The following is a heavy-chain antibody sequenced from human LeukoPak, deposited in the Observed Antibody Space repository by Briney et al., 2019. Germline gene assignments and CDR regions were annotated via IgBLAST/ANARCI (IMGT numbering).Heavy chain of an antibody. D-gene: IGHD1-1*01. Sequence: GESLKISCQGSGYTFINYWIAWVRQMPGKGLEWMGIIYPGDSDTRYSPSFQGQVTISADKSSSTAYLHWGSLEASDTAMYYCARAPYRGGTGMDVWGQGTTVTVSS. CDR2: IYPGDSDT. CDR1: GYTFINYW. V-gene: IGHV5-51*01. CDR3: ARAPYRGGTGMDV. J-gene: IGHJ6*02.